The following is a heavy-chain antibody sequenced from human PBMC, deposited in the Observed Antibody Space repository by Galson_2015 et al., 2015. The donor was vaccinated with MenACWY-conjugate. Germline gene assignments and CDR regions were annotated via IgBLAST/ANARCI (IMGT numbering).Heavy chain of an antibody. J-gene: IGHJ4*02. CDR1: GFPFSSYA. CDR3: ARGGGFCSSTNCHGIDY. CDR2: ISSDGSNK. V-gene: IGHV3-30*04. D-gene: IGHD2-2*01. Sequence: SLRLSCAASGFPFSSYAIHWVRQAPGKGLEWVAVISSDGSNKYYADSVKGRFTISRDNSKNTLYLLMNSPRAEDTSFYFCARGGGFCSSTNCHGIDYWGQGTLVTVSS.